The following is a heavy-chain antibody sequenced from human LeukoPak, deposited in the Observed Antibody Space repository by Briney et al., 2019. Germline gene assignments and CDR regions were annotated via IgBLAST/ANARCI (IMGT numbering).Heavy chain of an antibody. CDR2: ISSIDGST. CDR3: AKVASGSYYNWPFDY. V-gene: IGHV3-23*01. D-gene: IGHD1-26*01. Sequence: GGSLRLSCAASGFTFSSYGMSWVRQAPGKGLEWVSGISSIDGSTYYADSVKGRFTVSRDNSKNTVSLQMNSLRAEDTAVYYCAKVASGSYYNWPFDYWGQGTLVTVSS. CDR1: GFTFSSYG. J-gene: IGHJ4*02.